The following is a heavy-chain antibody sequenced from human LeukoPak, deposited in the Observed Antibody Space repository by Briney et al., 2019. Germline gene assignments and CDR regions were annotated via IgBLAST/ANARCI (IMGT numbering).Heavy chain of an antibody. D-gene: IGHD2-2*01. CDR2: IYNNGNT. Sequence: GGSLRLSCAASGFTVSTNYMTWVRQAPGKGLEWVSIIYNNGNTYYADSGKGRFTISRDNSKNTLYRQMDSLRGEDTAVYYCARELAYCSTNGCPLGYWGQGTLVTVSS. J-gene: IGHJ4*02. CDR1: GFTVSTNY. CDR3: ARELAYCSTNGCPLGY. V-gene: IGHV3-53*01.